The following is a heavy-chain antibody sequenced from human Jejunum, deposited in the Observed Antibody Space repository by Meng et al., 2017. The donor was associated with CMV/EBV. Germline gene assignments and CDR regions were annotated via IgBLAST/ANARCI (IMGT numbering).Heavy chain of an antibody. V-gene: IGHV4-4*07. D-gene: IGHD3-16*01. J-gene: IGHJ5*02. CDR2: FHPGGTT. CDR3: ARECVGEAYDCQWNYWFDP. Sequence: HVQLHEAGPGLVRSSETLSLPCSVSGGPISGYYWSWVRQPAGKRLEWIGRFHPGGTTNYNPSLENRITVSVDSSKNQFFLKLTSVTAADTAIYYCARECVGEAYDCQWNYWFDPWGRGTLVTVSS. CDR1: GGPISGYY.